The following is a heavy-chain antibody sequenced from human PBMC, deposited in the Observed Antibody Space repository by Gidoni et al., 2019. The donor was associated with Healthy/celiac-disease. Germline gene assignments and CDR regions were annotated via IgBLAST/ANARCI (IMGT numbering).Heavy chain of an antibody. CDR2: IYPGDSDT. CDR3: ARLIYCTNGVCYPYYFDY. V-gene: IGHV5-51*01. J-gene: IGHJ4*02. Sequence: EVQLVQSGAEVKKPGESLKISCKGSGYSFTSSWIGWVRQMPGKGLEWMGIIYPGDSDTRYSPSFQGQVTISADKSISTAYLQWSSLKASDTAMYYCARLIYCTNGVCYPYYFDYWGQGTLVTVSS. CDR1: GYSFTSSW. D-gene: IGHD2-8*01.